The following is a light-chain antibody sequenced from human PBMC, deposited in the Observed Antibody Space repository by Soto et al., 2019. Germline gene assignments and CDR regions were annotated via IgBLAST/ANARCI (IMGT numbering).Light chain of an antibody. CDR3: QQYNNWPPWT. CDR1: QSVSSSY. Sequence: ETVLTPSPGTLSLSPGERATLSGRPSQSVSSSYLACYQQKPGQAPRLLIYGASTRATDIPARFSGSGSGTEFTLTISSLQSEDFAVYYCQQYNNWPPWTFGQGTKVDIK. V-gene: IGKV3-15*01. CDR2: GAS. J-gene: IGKJ1*01.